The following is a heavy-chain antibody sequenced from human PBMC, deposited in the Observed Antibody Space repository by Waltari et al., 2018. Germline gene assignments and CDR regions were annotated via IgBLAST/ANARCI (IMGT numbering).Heavy chain of an antibody. CDR2: ISSRSSYI. CDR1: GFTFSSYS. Sequence: EVQLVASGGGLVKPGGSLRLSCAASGFTFSSYSMNWVRQAPGKGREWVSSISSRSSYIYYADSMKGRFTISRDNAKNSLYLQMNSLRAEDTAVYYCARTYDSSGYLFYFDYWGQGTLVTVSS. J-gene: IGHJ4*02. D-gene: IGHD3-22*01. V-gene: IGHV3-21*02. CDR3: ARTYDSSGYLFYFDY.